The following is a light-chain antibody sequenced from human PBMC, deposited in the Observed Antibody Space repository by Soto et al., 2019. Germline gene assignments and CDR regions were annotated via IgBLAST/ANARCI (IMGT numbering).Light chain of an antibody. CDR2: GAS. Sequence: EIVLAQSPGTLSLSPGERATLSCRASQSVSSSYLAWYQQKPGQAPRLLISGASSRATGIPDRFSGSGSGTDFTLTITRLEPEDFAVYYCQQYGSSPFTFGPGTKVDIK. V-gene: IGKV3-20*01. J-gene: IGKJ3*01. CDR3: QQYGSSPFT. CDR1: QSVSSSY.